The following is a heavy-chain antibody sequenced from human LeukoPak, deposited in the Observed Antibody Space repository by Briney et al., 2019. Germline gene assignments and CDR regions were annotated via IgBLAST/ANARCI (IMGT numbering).Heavy chain of an antibody. CDR3: ARHAPVEPPARAFDD. CDR1: SGSFSGYY. Sequence: PSETLSLTCAVYSGSFSGYYWSWIRQPPGKGLEWIGEINHRGSTNYNPSLESRVTISVDTSKNQFSLRLNSVTAADTAVYYCARHAPVEPPARAFDDWGHGNLVAVSS. CDR2: INHRGST. V-gene: IGHV4-34*01. J-gene: IGHJ4*01. D-gene: IGHD2-2*01.